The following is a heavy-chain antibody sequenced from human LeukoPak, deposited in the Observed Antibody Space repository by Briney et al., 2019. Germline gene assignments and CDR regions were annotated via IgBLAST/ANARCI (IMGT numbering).Heavy chain of an antibody. J-gene: IGHJ4*02. D-gene: IGHD6-19*01. CDR2: ISGSGGNT. V-gene: IGHV3-23*01. CDR1: GFTFSNYA. CDR3: VSSSSGWYRFQY. Sequence: PGGSPRLSCAASGFTFSNYAMSWVRQAPGKGLEWVSAISGSGGNTYYADSVKGRFTISRDNSRSTLYLQMNSLRAEDTAVYYCVSSSSGWYRFQYWGQGTLVTVSS.